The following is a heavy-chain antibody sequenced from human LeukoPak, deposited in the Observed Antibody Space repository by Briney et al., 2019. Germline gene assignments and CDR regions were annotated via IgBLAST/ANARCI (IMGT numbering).Heavy chain of an antibody. V-gene: IGHV3-30*04. CDR2: ISYDGSNK. D-gene: IGHD3-10*01. CDR1: GFTFSSYA. Sequence: GGSLRLSCAASGFTFSSYAMHWVRQAPGKGLEWVAVISYDGSNKYYADSVKGRFTISRDNSKNTLYLQMNSLRAEDTAVYYCAKGFGDNGTDYWGQGTLVTVSS. J-gene: IGHJ4*02. CDR3: AKGFGDNGTDY.